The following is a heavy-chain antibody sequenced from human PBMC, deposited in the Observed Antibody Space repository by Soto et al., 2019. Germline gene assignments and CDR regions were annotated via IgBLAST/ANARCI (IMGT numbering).Heavy chain of an antibody. CDR3: TGDPPTCSPGIDY. CDR1: GFTFSSAW. J-gene: IGHJ4*02. Sequence: EVPLVESGGDLAKPGGSLRLSCAASGFTFSSAWMNWVRQTPGKGLEWVGSIKSKVDGGTTDYAAPVKGRFSISRDDSQNTLYLQMNSLKTEDTAVYFCTGDPPTCSPGIDYWGQGTLVTVSS. V-gene: IGHV3-15*07. CDR2: IKSKVDGGTT. D-gene: IGHD2-15*01.